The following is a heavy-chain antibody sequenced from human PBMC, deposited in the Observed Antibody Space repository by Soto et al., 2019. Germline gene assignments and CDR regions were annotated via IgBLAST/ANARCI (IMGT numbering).Heavy chain of an antibody. J-gene: IGHJ5*02. CDR2: IYPADSNT. D-gene: IGHD6-13*01. CDR3: AKQMRIAAGGTAWFYP. V-gene: IGHV5-51*01. CDR1: GYNITTYR. Sequence: GESLKISCKGSGYNITTYRIGWVRQMPGKGLEWMGVIYPADSNTKYSPSFRGQVTISADKSINTAYLQWRSLKASDTAMYYSAKQMRIAAGGTAWFYPCGQGTLVTVSS.